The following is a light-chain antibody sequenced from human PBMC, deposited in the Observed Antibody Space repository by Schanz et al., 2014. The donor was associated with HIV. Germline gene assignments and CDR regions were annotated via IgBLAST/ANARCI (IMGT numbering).Light chain of an antibody. J-gene: IGLJ1*01. CDR2: ETS. Sequence: QSVLTQPASVSGSLGQSITISCTGTNSDVGSFNLVSWYQQHPGKAPKLMIYETSERPSGVSDRFSGSKSGSTASLTISGLQAEDEADYYCSSYTSSSTYVFGTGTKLTVL. V-gene: IGLV2-14*02. CDR3: SSYTSSSTYV. CDR1: NSDVGSFNL.